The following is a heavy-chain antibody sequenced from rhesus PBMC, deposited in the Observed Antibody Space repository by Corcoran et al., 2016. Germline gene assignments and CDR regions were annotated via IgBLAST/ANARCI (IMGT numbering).Heavy chain of an antibody. Sequence: QLQLQESGPGLVKPSETLSLTCAVSGGSISSSYWSWTRQAPGKGLEWIRYIYGSGRHTNTHPARKRRVTLSVDTAQNQLSLKLSSVTAADAAVYYCARDPGGYYSGKNRFDVWGAGVLVTVSS. CDR3: ARDPGGYYSGKNRFDV. V-gene: IGHV4-169*02. CDR1: GGSISSSY. CDR2: IYGSGRHT. J-gene: IGHJ5-1*01. D-gene: IGHD3-16*01.